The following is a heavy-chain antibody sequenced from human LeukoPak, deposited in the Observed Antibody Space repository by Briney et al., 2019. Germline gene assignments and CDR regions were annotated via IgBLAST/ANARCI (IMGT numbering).Heavy chain of an antibody. CDR2: ISYIGST. Sequence: PSETLSLTCTVSGDSISSHYWTWIRQPPGKGLEWIGYISYIGSTNYNPSLKSRVTISVDTSKNQFSLKLRSVTAADAAVYFCARDPTTVTKGLDIWGQGTMVTVSS. V-gene: IGHV4-59*11. D-gene: IGHD4-17*01. J-gene: IGHJ3*02. CDR1: GDSISSHY. CDR3: ARDPTTVTKGLDI.